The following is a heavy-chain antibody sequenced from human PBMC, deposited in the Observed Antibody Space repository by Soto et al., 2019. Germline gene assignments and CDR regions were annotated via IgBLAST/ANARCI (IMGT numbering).Heavy chain of an antibody. CDR1: GFSLTTRGVG. CDR2: IYWDDDK. D-gene: IGHD3-16*01. CDR3: AHIPNYYQYDWFDP. Sequence: QITLKESGPTLVKPTQTLTLTCTFSGFSLTTRGVGVGWIRQPPGKALECLALIYWDDDKRYSPSLQSRLSSTKDTSKIQVVLTMTNVDPVDTATYYCAHIPNYYQYDWFDPWGQGTLVSVSS. J-gene: IGHJ5*02. V-gene: IGHV2-5*02.